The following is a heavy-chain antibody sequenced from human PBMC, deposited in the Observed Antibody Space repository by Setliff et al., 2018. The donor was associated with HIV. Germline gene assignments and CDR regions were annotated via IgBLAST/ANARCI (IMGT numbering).Heavy chain of an antibody. CDR2: IYSSGNT. J-gene: IGHJ4*02. Sequence: SETLSLTCTVSGGSINNNQWSWIRQPPGKGLEWIGYIYSSGNTNYNPTLKSRVIISVDTSKNQFSLKLSSVTAADTAVYYCARVYYDILTGYGYFDDWGQGTLVTVSS. V-gene: IGHV4-4*09. CDR1: GGSINNNQ. CDR3: ARVYYDILTGYGYFDD. D-gene: IGHD3-9*01.